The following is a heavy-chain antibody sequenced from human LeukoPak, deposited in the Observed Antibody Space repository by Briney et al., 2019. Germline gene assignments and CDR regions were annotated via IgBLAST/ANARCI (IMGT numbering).Heavy chain of an antibody. J-gene: IGHJ4*02. D-gene: IGHD3-10*01. CDR1: GYTFSSYY. V-gene: IGHV1-46*01. Sequence: ASVTVSCKASGYTFSSYYIQWVRQAPGQGLECMGRINPGGLNSNYAQKFQGRITMTRDTSTSTVFMELSRLRSDDTAIYYCAREGSLSSIGAIGHWGQGTLVTVSS. CDR3: AREGSLSSIGAIGH. CDR2: INPGGLNS.